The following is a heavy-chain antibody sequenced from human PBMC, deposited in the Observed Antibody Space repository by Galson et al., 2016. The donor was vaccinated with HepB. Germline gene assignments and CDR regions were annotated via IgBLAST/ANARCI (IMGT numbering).Heavy chain of an antibody. CDR1: GFSFSNSG. Sequence: SLRLSCAASGFSFSNSGMRWVRQAPGRGLEWVSAIGGSGGSTYYAGSVKGRFTISRDNSKNTLYLQMNRLRAEDTAVYYCAKGAEQWLVPGYFDYWGQGTLVTVSS. V-gene: IGHV3-23*01. J-gene: IGHJ4*02. D-gene: IGHD6-19*01. CDR2: IGGSGGST. CDR3: AKGAEQWLVPGYFDY.